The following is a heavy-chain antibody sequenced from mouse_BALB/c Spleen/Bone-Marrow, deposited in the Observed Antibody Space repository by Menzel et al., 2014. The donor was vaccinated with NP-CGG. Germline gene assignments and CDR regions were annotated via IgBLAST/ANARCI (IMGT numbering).Heavy chain of an antibody. CDR1: GFDFSGFW. D-gene: IGHD1-2*01. J-gene: IGHJ3*01. CDR3: ARLGYYGSFAY. V-gene: IGHV4-1*02. Sequence: EVMLVESGGGLVQPGGSLKLSCAASGFDFSGFWMSWVRQAPGRGLEWIGEINPDSNTTNYSPSLKDKFIISRDNAKNTLYLQMSKVRSEDTALYYCARLGYYGSFAYWGQGTLVTVSA. CDR2: INPDSNTT.